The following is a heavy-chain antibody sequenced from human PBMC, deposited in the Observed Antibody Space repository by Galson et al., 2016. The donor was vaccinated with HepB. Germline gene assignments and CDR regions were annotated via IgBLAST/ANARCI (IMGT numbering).Heavy chain of an antibody. CDR2: INVDGSEA. J-gene: IGHJ4*02. D-gene: IGHD3-22*01. CDR1: GFTFSSYW. V-gene: IGHV3-7*05. CDR3: AYTYYYDSSGYSPFDN. Sequence: SLRLSCAASGFTFSSYWMSWVRQAPGKGLEWVVNINVDGSEAYYVDSVRGRFTISRDNAKNSMYLQMNSLRVEDTAVYYCAYTYYYDSSGYSPFDNWGQGTLVTVSS.